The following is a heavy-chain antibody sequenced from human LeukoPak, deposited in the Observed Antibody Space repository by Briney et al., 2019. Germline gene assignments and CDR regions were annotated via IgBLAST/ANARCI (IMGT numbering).Heavy chain of an antibody. CDR1: GGSISNYY. Sequence: SETLSLTCTVSGGSISNYYWSWIRQPPGKGLEWIGFIYYSGSTNYNPSLKSRVTISVDMSKNQFSLKLNSVTTADTAVYYCARSSPRNAFDIWGQGTMVTVPS. J-gene: IGHJ3*02. CDR2: IYYSGST. V-gene: IGHV4-59*01. D-gene: IGHD6-13*01. CDR3: ARSSPRNAFDI.